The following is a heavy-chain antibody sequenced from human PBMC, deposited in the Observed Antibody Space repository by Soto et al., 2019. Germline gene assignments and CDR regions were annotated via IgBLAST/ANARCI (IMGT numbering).Heavy chain of an antibody. CDR2: IWNDGSNK. D-gene: IGHD3-22*01. Sequence: QVQLVESGGGVVQPGRSLRLSCAASGFTFSSYGMHWVRQAPGKGLEWVAVIWNDGSNKYYADSVKGRFTISRDNSKNTLYLQMNSLRVEDTAVYYCARDSPYSSGPARFDTWGQGTLVTVSS. V-gene: IGHV3-33*01. J-gene: IGHJ5*02. CDR1: GFTFSSYG. CDR3: ARDSPYSSGPARFDT.